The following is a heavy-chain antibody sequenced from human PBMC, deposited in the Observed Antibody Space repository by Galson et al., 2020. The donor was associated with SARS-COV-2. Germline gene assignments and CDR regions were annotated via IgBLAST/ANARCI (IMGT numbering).Heavy chain of an antibody. CDR2: ISGSGKNT. J-gene: IGHJ4*02. CDR3: AKDGGGLLTSGWYYLDY. Sequence: GGSLRLSCAAFEFTFSNYAMTWVRQAPGKGLEWVSSISGSGKNTYYADSVKGRFTIPRDNSKNTLYLQMSSLRADDTAVYYCAKDGGGLLTSGWYYLDYWGQGALVTVSS. V-gene: IGHV3-23*01. D-gene: IGHD6-19*01. CDR1: EFTFSNYA.